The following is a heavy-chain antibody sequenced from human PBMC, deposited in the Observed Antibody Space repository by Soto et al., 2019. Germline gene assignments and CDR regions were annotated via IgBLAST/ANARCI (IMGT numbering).Heavy chain of an antibody. CDR3: AKDRRSSGWGGYYYYGMDV. CDR2: ISYDGSNK. CDR1: GFTFSSYG. D-gene: IGHD6-19*01. V-gene: IGHV3-30*18. Sequence: GGSLRLSCAASGFTFSSYGMHWVRQAPGKGLEWVAVISYDGSNKYYADSVKGRFTISRDNSKNTLYLQMNSLRAEDTAVYYCAKDRRSSGWGGYYYYGMDVWGQGTTVTVSS. J-gene: IGHJ6*02.